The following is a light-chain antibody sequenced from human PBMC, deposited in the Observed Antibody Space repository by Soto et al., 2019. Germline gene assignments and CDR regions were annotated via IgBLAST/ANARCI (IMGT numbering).Light chain of an antibody. J-gene: IGLJ1*01. V-gene: IGLV2-14*01. CDR1: SSDVGGYNY. Sequence: QSALTQPASVSGSPGQSITISCTGTSSDVGGYNYVSWYQQPPGKAPKLMIYDVSNRPSGVSNRFSGSKSGNTASLTISGLQAEDEADYYCSSYTSIDTWVFRTGTKVTVL. CDR3: SSYTSIDTWV. CDR2: DVS.